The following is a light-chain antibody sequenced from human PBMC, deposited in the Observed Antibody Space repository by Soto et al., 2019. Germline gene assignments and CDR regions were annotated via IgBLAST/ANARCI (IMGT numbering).Light chain of an antibody. V-gene: IGKV3-20*01. CDR2: AAS. J-gene: IGKJ4*01. CDR1: QSVTSSY. CDR3: QQYGYSAT. Sequence: EIVLTQSPGTLSLSPGERATLSCRASQSVTSSYLAWYQQKPGQAPRLLIYAASSRATGIPDRFSGSGSGTDFTLTISRLEPEDCAVYYCQQYGYSATFGGGTKVEIK.